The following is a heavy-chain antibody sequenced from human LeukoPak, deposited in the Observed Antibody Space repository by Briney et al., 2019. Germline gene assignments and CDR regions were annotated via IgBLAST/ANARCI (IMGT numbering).Heavy chain of an antibody. V-gene: IGHV3-30*02. D-gene: IGHD2-15*01. J-gene: IGHJ4*02. CDR2: IRYDGSNK. CDR1: GFTFSSYG. Sequence: GGSLRLSCAASGFTFSSYGMHWVRQAPGKGLEWVAFIRYDGSNKYYADSVKGRFTISRDNSKNTLYLQMNSLRAEDTAVYYCAKDHRYCSGGSCYRQEENYFDYWGQGTLVTVPS. CDR3: AKDHRYCSGGSCYRQEENYFDY.